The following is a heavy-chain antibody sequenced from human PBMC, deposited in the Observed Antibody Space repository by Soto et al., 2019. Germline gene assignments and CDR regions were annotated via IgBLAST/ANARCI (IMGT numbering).Heavy chain of an antibody. CDR1: GGSISSYY. J-gene: IGHJ6*02. Sequence: SETLSLTCTVSGGSISSYYWSWIRQPPGKGLEWIGYIYYSGSTNYNPSLKSRVTISVDTSKNQFSLKLSSVTAADTAVYYCARGRYCSSNRCYTNYYYYGMDVWGQGTTVTVSS. CDR2: IYYSGST. CDR3: ARGRYCSSNRCYTNYYYYGMDV. V-gene: IGHV4-59*01. D-gene: IGHD2-2*02.